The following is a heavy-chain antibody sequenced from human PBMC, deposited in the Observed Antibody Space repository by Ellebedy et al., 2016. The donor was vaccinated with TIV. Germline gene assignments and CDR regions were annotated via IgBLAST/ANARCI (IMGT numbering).Heavy chain of an antibody. Sequence: ASVKVSCXASGYTFTSYYMHWVRQAPGQGLEWMGIINPSGGSTSYAQKFQGRVTMTRDTSTSTVYMELSSLRSEDTAVYYCASDADEYCSGGSCSLYYYYGMDVWGQGTAVTVSS. D-gene: IGHD2-15*01. CDR2: INPSGGST. J-gene: IGHJ6*02. CDR1: GYTFTSYY. CDR3: ASDADEYCSGGSCSLYYYYGMDV. V-gene: IGHV1-46*01.